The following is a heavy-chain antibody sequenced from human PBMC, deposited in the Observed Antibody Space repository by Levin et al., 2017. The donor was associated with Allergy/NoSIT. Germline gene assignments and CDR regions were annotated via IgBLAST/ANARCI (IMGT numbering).Heavy chain of an antibody. CDR1: GFTFSSYG. CDR3: AKESRKDIVVVPAAMWGDAFDI. CDR2: ISYDGSNK. Sequence: GGSLRLSCAASGFTFSSYGMHWVRQAPGKGLEWVAVISYDGSNKYYADSVKGRFTISRDNSKNTLYLQMNSLRAEDTAVYYCAKESRKDIVVVPAAMWGDAFDIWGQGTMVTVSS. V-gene: IGHV3-30*18. D-gene: IGHD2-2*01. J-gene: IGHJ3*02.